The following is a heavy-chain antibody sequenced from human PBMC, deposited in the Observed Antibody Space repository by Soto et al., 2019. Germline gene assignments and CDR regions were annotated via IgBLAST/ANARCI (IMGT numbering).Heavy chain of an antibody. CDR2: ISSSSSYI. Sequence: GGSLRLSCAASGFTFSSYSMNWVRQAPGKGLEWVSSISSSSSYIYYADSVKGRFTISRDNAKNSLYLQMNSLRAEDTAVYYCASGGLLTSDAVDIWGQGTMVTVSS. J-gene: IGHJ3*02. CDR3: ASGGLLTSDAVDI. V-gene: IGHV3-21*01. CDR1: GFTFSSYS. D-gene: IGHD2-21*02.